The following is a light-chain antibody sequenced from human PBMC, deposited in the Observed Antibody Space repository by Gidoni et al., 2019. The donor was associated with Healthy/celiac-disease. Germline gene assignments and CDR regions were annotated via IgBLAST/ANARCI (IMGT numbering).Light chain of an antibody. V-gene: IGLV2-8*01. J-gene: IGLJ3*02. CDR3: SSYAGSNNWGV. Sequence: QSPLTQPPPSSGSPGQSVTISCTGTSSDLGGYNYVSWYQQHPGKAPKLMIYEVSKRPSGVPDRCSGSKSGNTASLTVSGLQAEDEADYYCSSYAGSNNWGVFGGGTKLTVL. CDR1: SSDLGGYNY. CDR2: EVS.